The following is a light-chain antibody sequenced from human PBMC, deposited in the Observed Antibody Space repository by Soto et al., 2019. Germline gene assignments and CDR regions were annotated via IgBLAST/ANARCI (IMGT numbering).Light chain of an antibody. V-gene: IGLV1-47*02. CDR3: AAWDVSLSGSGLV. CDR1: SSNIGSNF. CDR2: SSD. Sequence: QSVLTQPPSASGTPGQRVTISCSGSSSNIGSNFVYWYQQLPGTAPKLLIYSSDQRPSGVPDRFSGSKSGTSASLAISGLRSDDEADYYCAAWDVSLSGSGLVFGGGTKLTVL. J-gene: IGLJ2*01.